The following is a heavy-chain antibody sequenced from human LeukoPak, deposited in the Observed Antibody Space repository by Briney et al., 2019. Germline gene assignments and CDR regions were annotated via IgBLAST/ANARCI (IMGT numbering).Heavy chain of an antibody. D-gene: IGHD2-2*01. Sequence: GGSLRLSCAASGLTFRNYAMNWVRQAPGKGLELISYISSRGITIYYADSVKGRFTISRDNARNSLYLQMNSLRAEDTAIYYCARCGYIPAARDYYYMDVWGKGTTVTVSS. CDR1: GLTFRNYA. CDR2: ISSRGITI. J-gene: IGHJ6*03. V-gene: IGHV3-48*01. CDR3: ARCGYIPAARDYYYMDV.